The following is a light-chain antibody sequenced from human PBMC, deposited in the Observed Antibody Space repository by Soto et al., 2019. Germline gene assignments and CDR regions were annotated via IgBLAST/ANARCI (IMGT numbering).Light chain of an antibody. CDR1: QSVSSSY. CDR2: GAS. J-gene: IGKJ1*01. CDR3: QQYGYSFRA. V-gene: IGKV3-20*01. Sequence: EILVTQSPGTLSLSPGEIATLSCRASQSVSSSYLSWYQLKPGQAPRLLIYGASSRATGITDRFSGSGSGTDFTLTISRLEPEDFAVYYCQQYGYSFRAFGQGTKV.